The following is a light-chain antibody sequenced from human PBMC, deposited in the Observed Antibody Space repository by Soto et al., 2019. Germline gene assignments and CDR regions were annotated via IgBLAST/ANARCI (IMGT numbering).Light chain of an antibody. CDR1: ESVSSSY. Sequence: IVLTQSPGTLSLSPGERATLSCRASESVSSSYLAWYQQKPGQAPSLLIYGASTRATGIPDRFSGSGSGTDFTLTISRLEPEDSALHYCQQYGGSPRTFGQGTKVEIK. V-gene: IGKV3-20*01. CDR3: QQYGGSPRT. J-gene: IGKJ1*01. CDR2: GAS.